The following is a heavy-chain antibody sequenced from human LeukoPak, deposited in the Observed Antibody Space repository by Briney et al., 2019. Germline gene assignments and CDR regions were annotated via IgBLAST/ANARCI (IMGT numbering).Heavy chain of an antibody. CDR3: ARGRYDNLTGHLARLDV. Sequence: SETLSLTCTVSGGSIKSFYWSWIRQPAGKGLEWVGRVFSRGTTNYNPSLKSQVTVSLDTSKNQFSLKLSSVTAADTAVYYCARGRYDNLTGHLARLDVWGQGTTVIVSS. CDR2: VFSRGTT. CDR1: GGSIKSFY. V-gene: IGHV4-4*07. D-gene: IGHD3-9*01. J-gene: IGHJ6*02.